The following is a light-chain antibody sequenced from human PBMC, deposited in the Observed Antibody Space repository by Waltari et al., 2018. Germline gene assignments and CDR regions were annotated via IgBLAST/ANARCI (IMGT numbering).Light chain of an antibody. CDR2: GAS. CDR3: QQYGSSPYT. CDR1: QSVSSNY. J-gene: IGKJ2*01. V-gene: IGKV3-20*01. Sequence: ELVLTQSPGPLSLSPGESATLSCRASQSVSSNYLAWYQQKPGQDPSLLIYGASSRATGIPDRFSGSGSGTDFTLTISRLEPEDFAVYYCQQYGSSPYTFGQGTKLEIK.